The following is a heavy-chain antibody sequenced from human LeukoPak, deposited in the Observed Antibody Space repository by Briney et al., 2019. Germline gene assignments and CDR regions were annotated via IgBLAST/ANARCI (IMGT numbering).Heavy chain of an antibody. CDR2: ISAYNGNT. CDR1: GYTFTSYG. J-gene: IGHJ4*02. CDR3: ARGDREYGSGVLEVY. D-gene: IGHD3-10*01. V-gene: IGHV1-18*01. Sequence: EASVKVSCKASGYTFTSYGISWVRQAPGQGLEWMGWISAYNGNTNYAQKFQGRVTITRNTSISTAYMELSSLRSEDTAVYYCARGDREYGSGVLEVYWGQGTLVTVSS.